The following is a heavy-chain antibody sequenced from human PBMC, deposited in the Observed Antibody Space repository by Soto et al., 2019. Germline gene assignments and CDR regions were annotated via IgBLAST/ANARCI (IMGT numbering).Heavy chain of an antibody. CDR2: IYPGDSDT. Sequence: LNISCKGSGYSFTSYWIGWVRQMPGKGLEWMGIIYPGDSDTRYSPSFQGQVTISADKSISTAYLQWSSLKASDTAMYYCASQTATGTYYYYMDVWGKGTTVTVSS. V-gene: IGHV5-51*01. D-gene: IGHD1-1*01. CDR1: GYSFTSYW. CDR3: ASQTATGTYYYYMDV. J-gene: IGHJ6*03.